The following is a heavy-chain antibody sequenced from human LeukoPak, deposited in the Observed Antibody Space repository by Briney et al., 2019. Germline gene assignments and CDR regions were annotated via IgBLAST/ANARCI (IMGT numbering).Heavy chain of an antibody. D-gene: IGHD5-18*01. CDR2: IYYSGSH. J-gene: IGHJ4*02. CDR1: GGSISSYY. V-gene: IGHV4-59*01. Sequence: SETLSLTCTVSGGSISSYYWSWIRQPPGEGLEWIGYIYYSGSHNYNPSLKSRVTISIDTSKNQFSLKLSSVTAADTAVYYCASQSGYSYGYGYYFDYWGQGTLVTVSS. CDR3: ASQSGYSYGYGYYFDY.